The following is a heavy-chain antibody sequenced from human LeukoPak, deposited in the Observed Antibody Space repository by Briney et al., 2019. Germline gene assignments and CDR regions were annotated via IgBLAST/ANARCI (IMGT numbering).Heavy chain of an antibody. D-gene: IGHD3-22*01. Sequence: SGTLSLTCAVSGGSISSSNWWSWVRQPPGKGLEWIGEIYHSGSTNYNPSLKSRVTISVDTSKNQFSLKLSSVTAADTAVYYCARGMVYYDSSGYSHWGQGTLVTVSS. CDR1: GGSISSSNW. CDR3: ARGMVYYDSSGYSH. V-gene: IGHV4-4*02. CDR2: IYHSGST. J-gene: IGHJ4*02.